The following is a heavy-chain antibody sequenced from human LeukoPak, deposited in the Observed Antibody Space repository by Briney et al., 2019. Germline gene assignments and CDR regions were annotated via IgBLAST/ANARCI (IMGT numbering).Heavy chain of an antibody. J-gene: IGHJ4*02. D-gene: IGHD2-15*01. Sequence: GGPLRLSCAASGFTFSSYGMHWVRQAPGKGLEWVAFIRYDGSNKYYADSVKGRFTISRDNAKNTLYLQMNSLRAEDTAVYYCARGATRGRYCSGGSCPSDYWGQGTLVTVSS. CDR3: ARGATRGRYCSGGSCPSDY. CDR2: IRYDGSNK. CDR1: GFTFSSYG. V-gene: IGHV3-30*02.